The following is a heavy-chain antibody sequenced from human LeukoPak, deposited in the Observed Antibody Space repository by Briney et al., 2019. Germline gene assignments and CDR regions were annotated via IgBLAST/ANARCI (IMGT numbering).Heavy chain of an antibody. Sequence: GGSLRLSCAASGFTFSSYAMHWVRQAPGKGLEYVSAISSNGGSTYYANSVKGRFTISRDNSKNTLYLQMGSLRAEDMAVYYCARVPLGGFGEPFLDYWGQGTLVTVSS. V-gene: IGHV3-64*01. J-gene: IGHJ4*02. CDR3: ARVPLGGFGEPFLDY. D-gene: IGHD3-10*01. CDR1: GFTFSSYA. CDR2: ISSNGGST.